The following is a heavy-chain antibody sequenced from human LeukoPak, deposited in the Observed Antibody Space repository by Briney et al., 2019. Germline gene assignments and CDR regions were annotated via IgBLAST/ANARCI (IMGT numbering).Heavy chain of an antibody. CDR2: IQLDGTTE. J-gene: IGHJ4*02. Sequence: PGGSLRLSCGASGFTLIDYNMHWARQAPGKGLEYVAFIQLDGTTEYYTDPVKGRFTMSRDKSKNTLYLQMNSLRGGDTAVYYCARGAAVALELWGQETLVTVSS. CDR1: GFTLIDYN. V-gene: IGHV3-30*02. D-gene: IGHD6-19*01. CDR3: ARGAAVALEL.